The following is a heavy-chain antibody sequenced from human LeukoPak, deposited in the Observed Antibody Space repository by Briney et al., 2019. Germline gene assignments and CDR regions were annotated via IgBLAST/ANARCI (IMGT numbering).Heavy chain of an antibody. CDR1: GGSFSGYY. J-gene: IGHJ4*02. D-gene: IGHD3-22*01. CDR3: ARGRNYYYDSSLGY. V-gene: IGHV4-34*01. Sequence: SETLSLTCAVYGGSFSGYYWSWLRQPPGKELEWIGEINHSGSTNYNPSLKSRVTISVDTSKNQFSLKLSSVTAADTAVYYCARGRNYYYDSSLGYWGQGTLVTVSS. CDR2: INHSGST.